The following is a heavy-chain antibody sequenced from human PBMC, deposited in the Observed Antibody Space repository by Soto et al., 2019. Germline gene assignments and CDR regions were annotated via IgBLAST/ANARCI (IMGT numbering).Heavy chain of an antibody. CDR3: AKDLVGYCSGGSCSAYYGMDV. CDR2: ISYDGSNK. J-gene: IGHJ6*02. CDR1: GLTFSSYG. Sequence: QVQLVESGGGVVQPGRSLRLSCAASGLTFSSYGMHWVRQAPGKGLEWVAVISYDGSNKYYADSVKGRFTISRDNSKNTLYLQMNSLRAEDTAVYYCAKDLVGYCSGGSCSAYYGMDVWGQGTTVTVSS. D-gene: IGHD2-15*01. V-gene: IGHV3-30*18.